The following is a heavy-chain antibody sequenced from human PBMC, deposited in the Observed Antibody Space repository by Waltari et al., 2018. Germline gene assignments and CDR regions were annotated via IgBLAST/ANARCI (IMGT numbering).Heavy chain of an antibody. CDR2: IYYSGST. V-gene: IGHV4-59*08. Sequence: QLKLQESGPGVVKPSETLSLTCTVSGGALRAYSGNWIRQPPGQGLEWIGFIYYSGSTKYNPSLGIRVTFSLDKSNNHFSLQLTSVTAADTAVYFCASAYYGSGTFDSWGQGTLVAVSS. J-gene: IGHJ4*02. CDR1: GGALRAYS. D-gene: IGHD3-10*01. CDR3: ASAYYGSGTFDS.